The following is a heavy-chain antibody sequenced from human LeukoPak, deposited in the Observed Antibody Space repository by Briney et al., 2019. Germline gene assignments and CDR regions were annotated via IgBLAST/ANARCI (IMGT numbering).Heavy chain of an antibody. Sequence: SVKVSCKASGGTFSSYAISWVRQAPGQGLEWMGGIIPIFGTANYAQKFQGRVTITADESTSTAYMELSSLRSEDTAVYHCASGITEMATTSSPAGAFDIWGQGTMVTVSS. CDR1: GGTFSSYA. D-gene: IGHD5-24*01. V-gene: IGHV1-69*13. J-gene: IGHJ3*02. CDR3: ASGITEMATTSSPAGAFDI. CDR2: IIPIFGTA.